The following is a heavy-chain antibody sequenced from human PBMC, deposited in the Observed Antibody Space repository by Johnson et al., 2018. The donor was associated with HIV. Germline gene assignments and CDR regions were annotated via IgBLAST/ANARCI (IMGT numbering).Heavy chain of an antibody. CDR3: AKDKDAFDI. CDR1: GFTFSNYG. V-gene: IGHV3-30*18. Sequence: QVQLVESGGGVVPPGRSLRLSCVASGFTFSNYGMHWVRQAPGKGLEWVAVISYDGSEKYYADSVKGRFTISRDNSKNTLYLQMNSLRAEDTAVYYCAKDKDAFDIWGQGTMVTVSS. J-gene: IGHJ3*02. CDR2: ISYDGSEK.